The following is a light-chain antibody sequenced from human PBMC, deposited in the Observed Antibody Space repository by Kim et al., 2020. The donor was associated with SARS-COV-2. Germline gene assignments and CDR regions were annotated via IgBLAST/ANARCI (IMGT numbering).Light chain of an antibody. CDR3: CSHAGSHSVI. Sequence: QSALTQPRSVSGSPGQSVTISCTGTSSDVGGYKFVSWYQQQPGKAPRLMIYDVSKRPSGVPDRFSASKSGNTASLTISGLQAEDEANYFCCSHAGSHSVIFGGGTELTVL. CDR1: SSDVGGYKF. V-gene: IGLV2-11*01. J-gene: IGLJ2*01. CDR2: DVS.